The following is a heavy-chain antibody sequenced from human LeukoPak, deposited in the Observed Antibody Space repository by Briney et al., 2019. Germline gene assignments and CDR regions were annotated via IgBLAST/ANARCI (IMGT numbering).Heavy chain of an antibody. CDR2: IIPIFGTA. CDR3: AIGIAAVPIYYYYYMDV. Sequence: GASVKVSCKASGGTFSSYAISWVRQAPGQGLEWMGGIIPIFGTANYAQKFQGRVTITADKSTSTAYMELSSLRSEDTAVYYCAIGIAAVPIYYYYYMDVWGKGTTVTISS. J-gene: IGHJ6*03. CDR1: GGTFSSYA. V-gene: IGHV1-69*06. D-gene: IGHD6-13*01.